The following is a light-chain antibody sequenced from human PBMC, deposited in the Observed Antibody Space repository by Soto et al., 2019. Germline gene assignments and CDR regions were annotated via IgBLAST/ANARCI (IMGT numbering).Light chain of an antibody. CDR1: QSVNNNY. CDR3: QQYGGSLIT. V-gene: IGKV3-20*01. Sequence: EIVLTQSPGTLSLSPGERATLSCRASQSVNNNYLTWYQQKPGQAHRLLIYGTSSRATGIPDRFSGSGSGTDFTLTISRLEPEDFAVYYCQQYGGSLITFGPGTKVDIK. CDR2: GTS. J-gene: IGKJ3*01.